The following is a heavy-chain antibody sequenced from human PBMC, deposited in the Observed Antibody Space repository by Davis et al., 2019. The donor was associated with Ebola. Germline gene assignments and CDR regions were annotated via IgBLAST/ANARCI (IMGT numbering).Heavy chain of an antibody. CDR1: PSPFTIYW. CDR2: IDPSDSYT. D-gene: IGHD5-12*01. CDR3: ARHWPMSRGYRYFDY. V-gene: IGHV5-10-1*01. J-gene: IGHJ4*02. Sequence: PGGSLRLSCKPSPSPFTIYWISWVRQMPGKGLEWMGRIDPSDSYTNYSPSFQGHVTISADKSISTAYLQWSSLKASDTAMYYCARHWPMSRGYRYFDYWGQGTLVTVSS.